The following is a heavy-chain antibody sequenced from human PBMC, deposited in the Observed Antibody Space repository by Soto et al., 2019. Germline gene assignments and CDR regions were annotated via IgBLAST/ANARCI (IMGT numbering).Heavy chain of an antibody. J-gene: IGHJ4*02. CDR3: AAGEPLNY. D-gene: IGHD3-10*01. CDR2: IWYDGSNK. CDR1: GFTFSNYG. Sequence: GGSLRLSCAASGFTFSNYGMHWVRQAPGKGLEWVAIIWYDGSNKYYADSVEDRFTISRDNSKNTVSLQMNSLRAEDTAMYYCAAGEPLNYRGQGTLVTVSS. V-gene: IGHV3-33*01.